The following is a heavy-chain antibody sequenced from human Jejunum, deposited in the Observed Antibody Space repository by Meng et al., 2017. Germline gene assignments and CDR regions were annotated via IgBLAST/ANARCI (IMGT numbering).Heavy chain of an antibody. D-gene: IGHD2-21*02. CDR3: ARAKVTPMGYWFDP. V-gene: IGHV4-39*01. J-gene: IGHJ5*02. Sequence: QLQVQESGPGLVKPSETLSPTCTVSGGSINTNTYYWDWIRQPPGKGMEWIGSVYYTGRTFYNPSLKSRVTISLDTSKNQFSLNLRSVAAADTAVYYCARAKVTPMGYWFDPWGQGTLVTVSS. CDR1: GGSINTNTYY. CDR2: VYYTGRT.